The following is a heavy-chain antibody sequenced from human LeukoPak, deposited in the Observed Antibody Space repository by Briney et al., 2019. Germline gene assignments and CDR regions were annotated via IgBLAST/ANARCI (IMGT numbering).Heavy chain of an antibody. CDR3: AKDPYYDSSGYPDY. CDR1: GFTFSSYG. V-gene: IGHV3-30*18. D-gene: IGHD3-22*01. Sequence: PGGSLRLSCAASGFTFSSYGMHWVRQAPGKGLEWVAVISYDGSNKYYADSVKGRFTISRDNSKNTLYLQMNSLRAGDTAVYYCAKDPYYDSSGYPDYWGQGTLVTVSS. CDR2: ISYDGSNK. J-gene: IGHJ4*02.